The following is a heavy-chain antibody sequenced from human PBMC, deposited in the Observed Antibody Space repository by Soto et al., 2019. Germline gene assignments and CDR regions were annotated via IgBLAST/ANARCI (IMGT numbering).Heavy chain of an antibody. D-gene: IGHD1-1*01. CDR2: IFYSGTT. J-gene: IGHJ6*02. CDR3: ARDLWVEPELYYYGMDV. CDR1: GDSISSADYY. Sequence: SETLSLTCTVSGDSISSADYYWSWIRQTPGKGLEWIGHIFYSGTTYYNPSLKSRLTISVDTSKNHFSLRLTSLTAADTAVYYCARDLWVEPELYYYGMDVWGQGTTVTVSS. V-gene: IGHV4-30-4*01.